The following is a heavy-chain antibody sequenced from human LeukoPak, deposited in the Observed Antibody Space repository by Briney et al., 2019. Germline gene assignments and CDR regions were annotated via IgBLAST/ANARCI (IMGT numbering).Heavy chain of an antibody. Sequence: SETLSLTCTVSGYSISSGYYWGWIRQPPGKGLEWIGSIYHSGSTYYNPSLRSRVTISVDTSTNQFSLKLSSVTAADTAVYYCARDPNYYYGSGSYLGAWFDPWGQGTLVTVSS. J-gene: IGHJ5*02. CDR2: IYHSGST. V-gene: IGHV4-38-2*02. CDR3: ARDPNYYYGSGSYLGAWFDP. D-gene: IGHD3-10*01. CDR1: GYSISSGYY.